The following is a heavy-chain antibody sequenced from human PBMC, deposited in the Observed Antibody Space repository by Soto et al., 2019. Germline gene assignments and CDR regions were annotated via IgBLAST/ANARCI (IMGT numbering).Heavy chain of an antibody. J-gene: IGHJ4*02. CDR1: GYTFTDYY. D-gene: IGHD6-6*01. V-gene: IGHV1-2*02. CDR2: INPTNGDT. CDR3: ARSVSFITPRPDY. Sequence: QLQLVKSGAEVRKPGASVRVPCKAPGYTFTDYYMHWVRQAPGQGLECMGWINPTNGDTNYAQRFQGRVTMTRDTSISTAYLEVSRLRSDDTAVYYCARSVSFITPRPDYWGQGTLVTVSS.